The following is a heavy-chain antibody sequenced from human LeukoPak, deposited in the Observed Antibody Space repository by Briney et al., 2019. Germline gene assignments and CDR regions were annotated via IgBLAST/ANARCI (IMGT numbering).Heavy chain of an antibody. D-gene: IGHD2-21*01. CDR1: GFSFGNYA. CDR2: ISGTGGAT. V-gene: IGHV3-23*01. Sequence: QAGGSLRLSCVASGFSFGNYAMSWVRQAPGKGLQWVSQISGTGGATWYAGFARDRFTISRDNSKKTLYLQMSGLRVEDTAMYYCVKGPRDTYGTNWFVSWGQGTLLIVSS. CDR3: VKGPRDTYGTNWFVS. J-gene: IGHJ5*01.